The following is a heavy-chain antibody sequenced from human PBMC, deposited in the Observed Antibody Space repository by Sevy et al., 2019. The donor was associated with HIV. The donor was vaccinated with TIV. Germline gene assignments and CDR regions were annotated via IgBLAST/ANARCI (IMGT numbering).Heavy chain of an antibody. V-gene: IGHV3-21*01. D-gene: IGHD2-15*01. CDR2: ISSSSSYI. Sequence: GGSLRLSCAASGFTFSSYSMNWVRQAPGKGLEWVSSISSSSSYIYYAHSVKGRFTISRDNAKNSLYLQMNSLRAEDTAVYYCARDEGNIVVVVAELNETLYYYYYGMDVWGQGTTVTVSS. CDR1: GFTFSSYS. CDR3: ARDEGNIVVVVAELNETLYYYYYGMDV. J-gene: IGHJ6*02.